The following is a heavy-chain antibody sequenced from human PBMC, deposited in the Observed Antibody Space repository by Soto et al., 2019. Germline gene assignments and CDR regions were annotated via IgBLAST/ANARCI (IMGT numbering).Heavy chain of an antibody. V-gene: IGHV4-59*01. CDR3: ARGPDSSGHAEYFQH. CDR2: IYYSGST. CDR1: GGSISSYY. D-gene: IGHD3-22*01. Sequence: SETLSLTCAVSGGSISSYYWSWIRQPPGKGLEWIGYIYYSGSTNYNPSLKSRVTISVDTSKNQFSLKLSSVTAADTAVYYCARGPDSSGHAEYFQHWGQGTLVTVSS. J-gene: IGHJ1*01.